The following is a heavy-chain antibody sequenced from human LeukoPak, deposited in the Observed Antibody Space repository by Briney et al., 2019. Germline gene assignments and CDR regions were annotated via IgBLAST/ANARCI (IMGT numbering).Heavy chain of an antibody. CDR2: INPNSGGT. V-gene: IGHV1-2*02. D-gene: IGHD3-22*01. Sequence: ASVKVSCKASGYTFTDYYMHWVRQAPGQGLEWLGWINPNSGGTNYAQKFQGRVTMTRDTSISTAYMELSRLRSDDTAVYYCAREYYDSSAYNQEAIDDWGQGTLVTVSS. CDR3: AREYYDSSAYNQEAIDD. J-gene: IGHJ4*02. CDR1: GYTFTDYY.